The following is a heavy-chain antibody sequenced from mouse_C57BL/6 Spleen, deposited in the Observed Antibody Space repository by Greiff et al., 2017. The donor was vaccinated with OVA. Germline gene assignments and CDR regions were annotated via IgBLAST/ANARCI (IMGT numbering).Heavy chain of an antibody. CDR2: INPNNGGT. CDR1: GYTFTDYY. J-gene: IGHJ4*01. V-gene: IGHV1-26*01. CDR3: ARNGYYGSSYAMDY. D-gene: IGHD1-1*01. Sequence: EVQLQQSGPELVKPGASVKISCKASGYTFTDYYMNWVKQSHGKSLEWIGDINPNNGGTSYNQKFKGKATLTVDKSSSTAYMELRSLTSEDSAVYYCARNGYYGSSYAMDYWGQGTSVTVSS.